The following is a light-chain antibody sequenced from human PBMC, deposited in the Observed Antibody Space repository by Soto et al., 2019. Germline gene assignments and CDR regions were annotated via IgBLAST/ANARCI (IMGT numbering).Light chain of an antibody. CDR1: QGISSY. V-gene: IGKV1-8*01. Sequence: AIRMTQSPSSLSASTGDRVTITCRASQGISSYVAWYQQKPGKAPKLLIYAASTLQSGVPSRFSGSGSGTDFTRTISCLQSEDFATYYCQQYYSYPPTFGGGTKVEIK. CDR2: AAS. J-gene: IGKJ4*01. CDR3: QQYYSYPPT.